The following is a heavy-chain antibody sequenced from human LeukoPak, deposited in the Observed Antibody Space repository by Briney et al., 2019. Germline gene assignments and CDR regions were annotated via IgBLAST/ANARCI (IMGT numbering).Heavy chain of an antibody. CDR2: IIPIFGTA. J-gene: IGHJ6*03. CDR3: ARGKDIVVVPAAKIVHRMVYYYMDV. V-gene: IGHV1-69*05. Sequence: ASVKLSCKASGGTFSSYAISWVRQAPGQGLEWVGGIIPIFGTANYAQKFQGRVTITTDESTSTAYMELSSLRSEDTAVYYCARGKDIVVVPAAKIVHRMVYYYMDVWGKGTTVTVSS. D-gene: IGHD2-2*01. CDR1: GGTFSSYA.